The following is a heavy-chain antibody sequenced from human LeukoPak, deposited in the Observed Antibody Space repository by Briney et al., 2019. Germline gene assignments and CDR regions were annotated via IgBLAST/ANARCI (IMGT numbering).Heavy chain of an antibody. V-gene: IGHV4-59*01. D-gene: IGHD5-18*01. CDR2: IYYSGST. Sequence: PSETLSPTCTVSGGSISSYYWSWIRQPPGKGLEWIGYIYYSGSTNYNPSLKSRVTISVDTSKNQFSLKLSSVTAADTAVYYCARVSNTAMAVDYWGQGTLVTVSS. CDR1: GGSISSYY. J-gene: IGHJ4*02. CDR3: ARVSNTAMAVDY.